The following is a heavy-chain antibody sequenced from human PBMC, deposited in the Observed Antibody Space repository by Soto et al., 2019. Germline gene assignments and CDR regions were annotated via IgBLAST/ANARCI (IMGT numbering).Heavy chain of an antibody. J-gene: IGHJ4*02. Sequence: ASVKVSCKSSGYTFTSYDINWVRQATGQGLEWMGWMNPNSGDTGYAQKFQGRVTMTRNTSITTAYMEVSSPRSEDTAVYYCARRVGSYSDSWGQGTLVTVSS. CDR2: MNPNSGDT. V-gene: IGHV1-8*01. CDR1: GYTFTSYD. D-gene: IGHD1-26*01. CDR3: ARRVGSYSDS.